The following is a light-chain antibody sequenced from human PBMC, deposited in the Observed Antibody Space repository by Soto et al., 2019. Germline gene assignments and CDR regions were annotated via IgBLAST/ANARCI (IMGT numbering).Light chain of an antibody. CDR2: AAS. V-gene: IGKV1-27*01. Sequence: DIPMTQSPSSLSASVGDRVTITCRASQGISNYLAWYQQKPGKVPKLLIYAASTLQSGVPSRFSGSGSGTDFTLTISRLQPEDVATYYCQKYNSAPRTFGQGTRLEIK. J-gene: IGKJ5*01. CDR3: QKYNSAPRT. CDR1: QGISNY.